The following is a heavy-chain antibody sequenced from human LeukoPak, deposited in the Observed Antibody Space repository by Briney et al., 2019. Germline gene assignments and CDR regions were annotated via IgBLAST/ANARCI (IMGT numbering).Heavy chain of an antibody. J-gene: IGHJ4*02. CDR3: ARDSSPSYGSSGYRPADFDY. CDR2: ISSSGSTI. Sequence: GGSLRLSCAASGFTFSDYYMSWIRQAPGKGLEWVSYISSSGSTIYYADSVKGRFTISRDNAKNSLYLQMNILRAEDTAVYYCARDSSPSYGSSGYRPADFDYWGQGTLVSVSS. CDR1: GFTFSDYY. V-gene: IGHV3-11*01. D-gene: IGHD3-22*01.